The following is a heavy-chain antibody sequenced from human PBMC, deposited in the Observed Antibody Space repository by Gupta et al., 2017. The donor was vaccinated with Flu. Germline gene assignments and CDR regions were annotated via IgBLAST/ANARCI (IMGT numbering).Heavy chain of an antibody. CDR3: VKDAGYGEYAY. CDR2: ISGSTT. J-gene: IGHJ1*01. V-gene: IGHV3-23*01. Sequence: EVKLLDSGGDLAQPGGALTLPCAPSGFTFSPFGMRWVRQAPGKGLEWVSTISGSTTSYADSVKGRFTISRDTSRNTLFLKMNSLRAEDTAVYYCVKDAGYGEYAYWGQGTLLTVSS. CDR1: GFTFSPFG. D-gene: IGHD4-17*01.